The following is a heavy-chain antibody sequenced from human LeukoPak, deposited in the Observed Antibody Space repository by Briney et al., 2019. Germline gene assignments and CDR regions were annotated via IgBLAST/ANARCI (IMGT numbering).Heavy chain of an antibody. CDR3: ASRYYDFWSGYYNDNYYYYMDV. J-gene: IGHJ6*03. CDR2: IYYSGST. CDR1: GGSISSYY. V-gene: IGHV4-59*01. Sequence: PSETLSLTCTVSGGSISSYYWSWIRQPPGKGLEWIGYIYYSGSTNYNPSLKSRVTISVDTSKNQFSLKLSSVTAADTAVYYCASRYYDFWSGYYNDNYYYYMDVWGKGTTVTVSS. D-gene: IGHD3-3*01.